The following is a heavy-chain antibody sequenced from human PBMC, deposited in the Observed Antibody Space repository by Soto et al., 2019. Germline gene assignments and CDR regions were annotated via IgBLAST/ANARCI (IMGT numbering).Heavy chain of an antibody. Sequence: SETLSLTCAVYGGSFSGYYWSWIRRPPGKGLEWIGEINHSGSTNYNPSLKSRVTISVDTSKNQFSLKLSSVTAADTAVYYCARAITRRITMVRGVKPLDYWGQGTLVTVSS. V-gene: IGHV4-34*01. CDR3: ARAITRRITMVRGVKPLDY. CDR1: GGSFSGYY. J-gene: IGHJ4*02. D-gene: IGHD3-10*01. CDR2: INHSGST.